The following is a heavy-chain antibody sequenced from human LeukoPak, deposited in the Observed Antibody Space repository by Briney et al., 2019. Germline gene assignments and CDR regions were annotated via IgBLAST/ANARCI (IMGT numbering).Heavy chain of an antibody. J-gene: IGHJ3*02. D-gene: IGHD6-13*01. CDR1: GGIFSSYA. V-gene: IGHV1-69*13. Sequence: SVKVSCKASGGIFSSYAISWVRQAPGQGLEWMGGIIPIFGTANYAQKFQGRVTITADESTSTAYMELSSLRSEDTAVYYCAGPSPSSSWYHRAFDIWGQGTMVTVSS. CDR3: AGPSPSSSWYHRAFDI. CDR2: IIPIFGTA.